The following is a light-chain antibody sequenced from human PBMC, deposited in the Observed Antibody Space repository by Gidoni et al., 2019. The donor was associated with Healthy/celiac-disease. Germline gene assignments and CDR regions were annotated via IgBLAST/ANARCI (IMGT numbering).Light chain of an antibody. J-gene: IGKJ1*01. CDR1: QGISSW. CDR2: AAS. CDR3: KKPNSLPPMT. Sequence: DIQMTQSPSSVSASVGDRFTITCRASQGISSWLAWYQQKPGKAPKLLIYAASSLQRGVPSRVSGRGCGTDFTLTISSRQNEEFATYYCKKPNSLPPMTFGQXTKVEIK. V-gene: IGKV1-12*01.